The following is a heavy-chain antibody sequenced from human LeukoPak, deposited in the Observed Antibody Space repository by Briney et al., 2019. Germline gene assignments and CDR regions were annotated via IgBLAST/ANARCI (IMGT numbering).Heavy chain of an antibody. D-gene: IGHD6-25*01. Sequence: SVKVSCKASGGTFSSYAISWVRQAPGQGLEWMGGIIPIFGTANYAQKFQGRVTITADESTSTAYMELSSLRSEDTAVYYCAREKSGPYYFDYWGQGTLVTVSS. J-gene: IGHJ4*02. V-gene: IGHV1-69*13. CDR3: AREKSGPYYFDY. CDR1: GGTFSSYA. CDR2: IIPIFGTA.